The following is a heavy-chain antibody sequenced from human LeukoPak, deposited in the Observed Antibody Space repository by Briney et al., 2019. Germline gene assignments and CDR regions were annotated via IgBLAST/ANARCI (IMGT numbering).Heavy chain of an antibody. CDR3: SKKGQADNDGKPD. J-gene: IGHJ4*02. CDR1: GFTFGTYD. CDR2: SRGGAYT. V-gene: IGHV3-23*01. Sequence: GGSLRLSCAASGFTFGTYDMYWIRQAPGKGLECVSSSRGGAYTYYADSVKGRFTISRDDSRNTLYLQMDSLRAEDTAVYCCSKKGQADNDGKPDWGQGTLVTVSS. D-gene: IGHD1-1*01.